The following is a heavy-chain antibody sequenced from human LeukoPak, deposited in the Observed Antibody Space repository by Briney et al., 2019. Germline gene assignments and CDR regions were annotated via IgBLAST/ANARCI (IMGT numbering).Heavy chain of an antibody. CDR1: GFTFSSYG. D-gene: IGHD6-19*01. J-gene: IGHJ4*02. V-gene: IGHV3-30*18. Sequence: GGSLRLSCAASGFTFSSYGMHWVRQAPGKGLEWVAVISYDGSNKYYADSVKGRFTISRDNSKNTLYLQMNSLRAEDTAVYYCAKDEIGAVAGLLDYWGQGILVIVSS. CDR3: AKDEIGAVAGLLDY. CDR2: ISYDGSNK.